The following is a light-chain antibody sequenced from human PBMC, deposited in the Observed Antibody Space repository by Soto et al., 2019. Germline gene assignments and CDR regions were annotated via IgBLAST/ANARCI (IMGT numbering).Light chain of an antibody. V-gene: IGLV3-21*04. CDR1: NIGRKS. CDR2: YDS. CDR3: QVWDSSSDHHVV. Sequence: SYELTQPPSVSVAPGKTDRITSGGTNIGRKSVHWYQQKPGQAPVLVIYYDSDRPSGIPERFSGSNSGNTATLTISRVEAWDEADYYCQVWDSSSDHHVVFGGGTKLTVL. J-gene: IGLJ2*01.